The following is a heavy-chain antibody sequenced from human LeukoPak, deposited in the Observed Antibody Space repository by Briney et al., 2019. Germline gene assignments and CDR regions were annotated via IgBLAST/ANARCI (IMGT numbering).Heavy chain of an antibody. Sequence: GGSPRLSCAGSGFVVTANYLAWARQAPGKGLEWVSTISIGGDTYYGDSVKGRSAISRDESTNTLSLHLDSLRVEDMGVYYCALLSGGTFDYWGQGTQVTVAS. V-gene: IGHV3-53*01. D-gene: IGHD2/OR15-2a*01. CDR1: GFVVTANY. CDR2: ISIGGDT. J-gene: IGHJ4*02. CDR3: ALLSGGTFDY.